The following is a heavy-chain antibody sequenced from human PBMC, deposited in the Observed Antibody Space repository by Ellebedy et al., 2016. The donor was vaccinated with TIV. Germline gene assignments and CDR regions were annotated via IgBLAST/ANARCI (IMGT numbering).Heavy chain of an antibody. Sequence: MPSETLSLTCAVSGGFISNYYWTWIRQSPETGLEWIGYIYHSGSNGSNPSLKSRVTISVDTPKNQFSLKLNSVTAADTAVYYCARVDTATIDAFDIWGQGTMVTVSS. J-gene: IGHJ3*02. D-gene: IGHD5-18*01. CDR3: ARVDTATIDAFDI. CDR2: IYHSGSN. CDR1: GGFISNYY. V-gene: IGHV4-59*01.